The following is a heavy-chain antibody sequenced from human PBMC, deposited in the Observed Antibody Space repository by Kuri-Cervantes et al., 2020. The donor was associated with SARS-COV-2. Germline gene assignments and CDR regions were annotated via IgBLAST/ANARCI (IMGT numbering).Heavy chain of an antibody. Sequence: SETLSLTCTVSGGSISSYYWSWIRQPPGKGLEWIGYIYYSGSTNYNPSLKSRVTISVDTSKNQFSLKLSSVTAADTAVYSCARHIVAHGRGGMDVWGQGTTVTVSS. CDR2: IYYSGST. V-gene: IGHV4-59*08. D-gene: IGHD2-15*01. J-gene: IGHJ6*02. CDR1: GGSISSYY. CDR3: ARHIVAHGRGGMDV.